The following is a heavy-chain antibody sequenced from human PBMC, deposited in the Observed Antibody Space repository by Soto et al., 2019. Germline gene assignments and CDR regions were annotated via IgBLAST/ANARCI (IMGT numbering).Heavy chain of an antibody. CDR2: INPGSGTT. J-gene: IGHJ4*02. CDR3: ARPTVYYFDY. CDR1: GFTFSNYY. D-gene: IGHD4-17*01. V-gene: IGHV1-46*03. Sequence: QVQLVQSGAEVKKPGASVKVSCKTSGFTFSNYYIHWVRQAPGQGLEWMGIINPGSGTTNYAQKFQSRITVTWDTSTSKVYMQLSSLTSDDTAVYYCARPTVYYFDYWGQGTLITVSS.